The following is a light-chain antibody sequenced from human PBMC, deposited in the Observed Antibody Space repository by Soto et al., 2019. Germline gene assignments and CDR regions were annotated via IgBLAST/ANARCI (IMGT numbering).Light chain of an antibody. V-gene: IGLV2-23*01. J-gene: IGLJ1*01. CDR2: EGS. CDR3: CSYAGSSTPGV. CDR1: SSDVGSYNL. Sequence: QSVLTPPASVSGSPGQSITIPCTGTSSDVGSYNLVSWYQQHPGKAPKLMIYEGSKRPSGVSNRFSGSKSGNTASLTISGLQAEDEADYYCCSYAGSSTPGVFGTGTKVTVL.